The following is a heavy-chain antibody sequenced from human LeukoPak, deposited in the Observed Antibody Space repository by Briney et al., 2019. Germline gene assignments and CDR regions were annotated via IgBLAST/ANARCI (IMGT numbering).Heavy chain of an antibody. Sequence: GGSLRLSCAVSGFIFSDFSMSWVRRAPGKGLEGVDKMNEYGSEIFYVDSVKGRFTISRDNAKNSLYLQMNRLRAEDTAVYYCAREAYYDSSGNTACFDIWGQGTMVTVSS. CDR3: AREAYYDSSGNTACFDI. CDR2: MNEYGSEI. V-gene: IGHV3-7*01. J-gene: IGHJ3*02. D-gene: IGHD3-22*01. CDR1: GFIFSDFS.